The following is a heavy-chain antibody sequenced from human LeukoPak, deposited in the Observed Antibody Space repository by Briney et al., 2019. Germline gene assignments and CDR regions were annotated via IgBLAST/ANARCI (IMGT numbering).Heavy chain of an antibody. J-gene: IGHJ3*02. CDR3: ARGVAITWTGSYSSGWNDAFDI. Sequence: GGSLRLSCAASGFSFSTYAIHWVRQAPGKGLEYVSAISTDGGRTYYGNSVKGRFTISRDNSKNTVYLQMDSLRAEDMAAYYCARGVAITWTGSYSSGWNDAFDIWGQGTMVTVS. V-gene: IGHV3-64*01. CDR2: ISTDGGRT. D-gene: IGHD6-19*01. CDR1: GFSFSTYA.